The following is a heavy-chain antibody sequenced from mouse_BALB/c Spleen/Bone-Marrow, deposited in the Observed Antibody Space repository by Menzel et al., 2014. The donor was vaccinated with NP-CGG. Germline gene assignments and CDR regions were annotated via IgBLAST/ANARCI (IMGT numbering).Heavy chain of an antibody. CDR1: EFSLTSYG. Sequence: VHLVESGPGLVAPSQSLSITCTVSEFSLTSYGLHWVRQPPGKGLEWLGVIWAGGSTNYNSALMSRLSISKDNSKSQVFLKMSSLQTDDTAMYYCARGGSSRAWFAYWGQGTLVTVSA. V-gene: IGHV2-9*02. J-gene: IGHJ3*01. D-gene: IGHD1-1*01. CDR3: ARGGSSRAWFAY. CDR2: IWAGGST.